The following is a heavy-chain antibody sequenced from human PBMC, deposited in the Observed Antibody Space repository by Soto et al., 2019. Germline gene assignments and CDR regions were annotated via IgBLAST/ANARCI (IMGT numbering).Heavy chain of an antibody. Sequence: LRLSCVASGVTFVSRAMSWVRQAPGEGLEWVSTITDTGGDAKYADSVRGRFTISRDNSRNTLHLQMSSLRAEDSAVYYCARGSTDSYPGSRIFDFWGRGTLVTVSS. D-gene: IGHD3-10*01. V-gene: IGHV3-23*01. CDR3: ARGSTDSYPGSRIFDF. CDR1: GVTFVSRA. J-gene: IGHJ4*02. CDR2: ITDTGGDA.